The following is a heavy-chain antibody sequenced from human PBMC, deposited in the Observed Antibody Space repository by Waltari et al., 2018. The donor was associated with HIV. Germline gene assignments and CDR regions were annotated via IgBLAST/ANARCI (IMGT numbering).Heavy chain of an antibody. CDR2: MNPNSGNT. Sequence: QVQLVQSGAEVKRPGASVVVSCKASGYTFTIYDIHWVRQATGQGLEWMGWMNPNSGNTAYGQMFQDRVTITADESTTTAYMDLRSLRSEDTAVYYCARLGRSRFLEWIPFDPWGQGTLVTVSS. J-gene: IGHJ5*02. V-gene: IGHV1-8*01. CDR3: ARLGRSRFLEWIPFDP. D-gene: IGHD3-3*01. CDR1: GYTFTIYD.